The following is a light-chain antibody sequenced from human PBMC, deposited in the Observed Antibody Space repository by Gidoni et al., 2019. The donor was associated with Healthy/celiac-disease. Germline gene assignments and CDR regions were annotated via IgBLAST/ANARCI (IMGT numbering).Light chain of an antibody. CDR3: MQALQTPYT. V-gene: IGKV2-28*01. CDR2: LGS. J-gene: IGKJ2*01. Sequence: DIVMTQSPLSLPVTPGEPASISCSSSQSLLHSNGYNYLDWYLQTPGQSPQLLIYLGSNRASGVPDRFSGSGSGTDFTLNISRVEAEDVGVYYCMQALQTPYTFGQGTKLEIK. CDR1: QSLLHSNGYNY.